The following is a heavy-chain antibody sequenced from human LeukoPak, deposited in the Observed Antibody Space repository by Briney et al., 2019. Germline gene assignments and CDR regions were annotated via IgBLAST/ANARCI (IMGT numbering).Heavy chain of an antibody. D-gene: IGHD2-8*02. Sequence: PSETLSLTCTVSGGSISSSSYYWGWIRQPPGKGLEWIGSIYYSGSTYYNPSLKSRVTISADTSKNQFSLKLSSVTAADTAVYYCARWGTANWFDPWGQGTLVTVSS. CDR3: ARWGTANWFDP. CDR1: GGSISSSSYY. V-gene: IGHV4-39*01. CDR2: IYYSGST. J-gene: IGHJ5*02.